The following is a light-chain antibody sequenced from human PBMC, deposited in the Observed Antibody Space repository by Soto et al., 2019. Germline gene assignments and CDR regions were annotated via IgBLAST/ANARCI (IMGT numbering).Light chain of an antibody. V-gene: IGKV3-11*01. Sequence: EIVMTQSPALPSVSPGERATLSRRASQSISSNLAWHQQKVGQAPRLVIYDASNRATGIPARFSGSGSGTDFTLTIRSLEPEDFAVYYCQQRSNRLTFGGGTKLDIK. CDR1: QSISSN. CDR2: DAS. J-gene: IGKJ4*01. CDR3: QQRSNRLT.